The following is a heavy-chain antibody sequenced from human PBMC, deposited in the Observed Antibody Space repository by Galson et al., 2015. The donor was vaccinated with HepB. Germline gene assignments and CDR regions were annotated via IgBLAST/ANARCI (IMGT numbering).Heavy chain of an antibody. Sequence: SLRLSCAASGFTFTTYSMSWVRQAPGKGLEWLAHISSGSDVKHYADSVKGRFTISRDNAKKSLSLDMSGLRDDDTAVYFCARLNAVASYFDSWGQGTLVSVSS. V-gene: IGHV3-48*02. D-gene: IGHD6-19*01. J-gene: IGHJ4*02. CDR1: GFTFTTYS. CDR3: ARLNAVASYFDS. CDR2: ISSGSDVK.